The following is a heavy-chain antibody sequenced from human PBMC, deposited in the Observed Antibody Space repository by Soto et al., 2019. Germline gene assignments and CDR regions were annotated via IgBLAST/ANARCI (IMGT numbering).Heavy chain of an antibody. V-gene: IGHV1-69*13. J-gene: IGHJ5*02. Sequence: AVKVSCKAAGGTFISYSLKWVPQSPGRGLQRMGGNIATYGTANNVQKFQGRVRITADESTSTAYMALSSLRSEDTDVYYCARVWYSDRLTRPSHLFVPWG. CDR3: ARVWYSDRLTRPSHLFVP. D-gene: IGHD1-1*01. CDR1: GGTFISYS. CDR2: NIATYGTA.